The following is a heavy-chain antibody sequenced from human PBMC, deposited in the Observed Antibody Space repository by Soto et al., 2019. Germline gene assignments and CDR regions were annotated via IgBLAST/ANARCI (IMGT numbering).Heavy chain of an antibody. V-gene: IGHV3-53*04. Sequence: EVPLVESGGGLVQPGGSLRLSCVVSGFSVSNNYMSRVRQAPGMRLDWVSVIHADGTTYYVDSVKGRFTSSRHNSRNTLYLQLGSMRTEDTAMYYCARGGAAAINSVTNPFDYWGQGTLSPSPQ. CDR3: ARGGAAAINSVTNPFDY. CDR2: IHADGTT. J-gene: IGHJ4*02. CDR1: GFSVSNNY. D-gene: IGHD4-17*01.